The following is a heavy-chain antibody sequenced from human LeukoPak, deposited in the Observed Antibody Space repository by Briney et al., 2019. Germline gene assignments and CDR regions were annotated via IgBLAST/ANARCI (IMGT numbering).Heavy chain of an antibody. D-gene: IGHD3-10*01. CDR3: ARGRFYYGSGSYWFDP. J-gene: IGHJ5*02. V-gene: IGHV4-39*07. CDR2: IHNSGTT. CDR1: GGSISSSSHY. Sequence: SETLSLTCTVSGGSISSSSHYWGWIRQPPGKGLEWIGSIHNSGTTYYNPSLKSRVTISVDTSKNQFSLTLSSVTAADTAVYYCARGRFYYGSGSYWFDPWGQGTLVTVSS.